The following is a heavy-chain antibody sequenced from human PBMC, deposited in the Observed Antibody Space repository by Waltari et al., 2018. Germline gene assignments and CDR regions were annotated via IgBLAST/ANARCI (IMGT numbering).Heavy chain of an antibody. D-gene: IGHD5-18*01. V-gene: IGHV4-59*01. Sequence: QVQLQESGPGLVKPSETLSLTCTVSGGSISSYYWSWIRQPPGKGLEWIGYIYYSGSTNDNPTLKSRVTISVDTSKNQFSLKQSSVTAADTAVYYCASGGYSYGYPYYFDYWGQGTLVTVSS. CDR1: GGSISSYY. CDR3: ASGGYSYGYPYYFDY. J-gene: IGHJ4*02. CDR2: IYYSGST.